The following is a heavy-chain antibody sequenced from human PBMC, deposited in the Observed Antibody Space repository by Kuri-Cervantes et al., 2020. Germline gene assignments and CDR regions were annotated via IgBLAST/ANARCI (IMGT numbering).Heavy chain of an antibody. Sequence: SVKVSCKASGYTFTTYGISWVRQAPGQGLDWMGGIIPIFGTANYAQKFQGRVTITADESTSTAYMELSSLRSEDTAVYYCARDHGSGGSGDYWGQGTLVTVSS. CDR2: IIPIFGTA. CDR1: GYTFTTYG. D-gene: IGHD2-15*01. J-gene: IGHJ4*02. CDR3: ARDHGSGGSGDY. V-gene: IGHV1-69*13.